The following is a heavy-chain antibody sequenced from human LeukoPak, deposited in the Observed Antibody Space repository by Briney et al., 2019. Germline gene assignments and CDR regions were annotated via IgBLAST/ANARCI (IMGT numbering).Heavy chain of an antibody. CDR2: INPSGGST. CDR1: GYTFTSYG. J-gene: IGHJ4*02. CDR3: ARDQVGLLPFDY. V-gene: IGHV1-46*01. D-gene: IGHD1-26*01. Sequence: ASVKVSCKASGYTFTSYGISWVRQAPGQGLEWMGIINPSGGSTSYAQKFQGRVTMTRDTSTNTVYMELSSLRSEDTAVYYCARDQVGLLPFDYWGQGTLVTVSS.